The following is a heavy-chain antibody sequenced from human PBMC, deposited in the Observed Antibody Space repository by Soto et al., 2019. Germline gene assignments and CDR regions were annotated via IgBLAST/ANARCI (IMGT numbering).Heavy chain of an antibody. V-gene: IGHV3-7*01. CDR3: ARVYPGTGWPFHYYGMDV. CDR2: IKQDGSEK. Sequence: GGSLRLSCVASEFTFSNYWMSWVRQAPGKGLEWVANIKQDGSEKYYVDSVKGRFTISRDNAENSLYLQMNSLRAEDTALYYCARVYPGTGWPFHYYGMDVWGQGTTVTVS. CDR1: EFTFSNYW. D-gene: IGHD6-25*01. J-gene: IGHJ6*02.